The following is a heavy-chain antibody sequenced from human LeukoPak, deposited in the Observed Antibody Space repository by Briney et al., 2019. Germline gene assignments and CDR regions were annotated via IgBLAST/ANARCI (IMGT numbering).Heavy chain of an antibody. CDR2: ISAYNGNT. Sequence: ASVKVSCKASVYTFTSYGISWVRQAPGQELEWMGWISAYNGNTNYVQKLQGRVIMTTDTSTSTAYMELRSLRSDDTAVFYCARGRNGGWLGPPDYWGQGTLVTVSS. V-gene: IGHV1-18*01. J-gene: IGHJ4*02. CDR1: VYTFTSYG. D-gene: IGHD6-19*01. CDR3: ARGRNGGWLGPPDY.